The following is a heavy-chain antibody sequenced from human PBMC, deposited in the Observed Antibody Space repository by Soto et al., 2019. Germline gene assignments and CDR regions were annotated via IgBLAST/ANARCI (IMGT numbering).Heavy chain of an antibody. D-gene: IGHD4-17*01. V-gene: IGHV3-7*01. CDR2: IKQDGSEK. J-gene: IGHJ4*02. Sequence: EVQLVESGGGLVQPGGSLRLSCAASGFTFSNYWMSWVRQAPGEGLEWVANIKQDGSEKYYVDSVKGRFTISRDNAKNSLYLQMNSLRAEDTAVYYCARATYYGDYGGAFDYWGQGTLVTVSS. CDR1: GFTFSNYW. CDR3: ARATYYGDYGGAFDY.